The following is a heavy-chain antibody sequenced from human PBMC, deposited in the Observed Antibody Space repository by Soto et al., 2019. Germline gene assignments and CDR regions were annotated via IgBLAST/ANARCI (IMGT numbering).Heavy chain of an antibody. CDR3: ARGGYFDSSNYLAY. CDR2: INPNSGGP. Sequence: ASVKVSCKTSGYTFTDYYIHWVRQAPGQGLEWRGGINPNSGGPNYPQNFQGRVTMTRNTSISTAYMELGRLRFDDTATYHCARGGYFDSSNYLAYWGLGTLVTFSS. CDR1: GYTFTDYY. D-gene: IGHD3-22*01. V-gene: IGHV1-2*02. J-gene: IGHJ4*02.